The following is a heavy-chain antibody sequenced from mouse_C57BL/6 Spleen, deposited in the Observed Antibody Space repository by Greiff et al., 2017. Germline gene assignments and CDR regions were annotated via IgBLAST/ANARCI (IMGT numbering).Heavy chain of an antibody. CDR1: GFTFSSYG. V-gene: IGHV5-6*01. J-gene: IGHJ4*01. CDR3: ARQSNYLYAMDY. Sequence: EVQGVESGGDLVKPGGSLKLSCAASGFTFSSYGMSWVRQTPDKRLEWVATISSGGSYTYYPDSVKGRFTSSRDNAKNTLYLQMSSRKSEDTAMYYCARQSNYLYAMDYWGQGTSVTVSS. CDR2: ISSGGSYT. D-gene: IGHD2-5*01.